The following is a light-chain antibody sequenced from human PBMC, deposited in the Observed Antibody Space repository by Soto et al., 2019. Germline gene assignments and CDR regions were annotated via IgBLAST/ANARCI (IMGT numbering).Light chain of an antibody. CDR3: QQYNNWPRAT. J-gene: IGKJ4*01. Sequence: EVVLTQSPGTLSLSPGERATLSCRASQSVSSSYLAWYQQKPGQAPRLLIYGASTRATGIPARFSGSGSGTEFTLTISSPQSEDFGVYYCQQYNNWPRATFGGGTKVDIK. CDR2: GAS. CDR1: QSVSSSY. V-gene: IGKV3-15*01.